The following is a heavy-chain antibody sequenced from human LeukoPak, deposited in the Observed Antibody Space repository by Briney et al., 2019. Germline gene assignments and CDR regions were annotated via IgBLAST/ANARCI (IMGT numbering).Heavy chain of an antibody. D-gene: IGHD6-13*01. J-gene: IGHJ4*02. CDR3: AGLHRGSWYGPFDY. CDR2: ISYDGSNK. CDR1: GFTFSSYA. V-gene: IGHV3-30-3*01. Sequence: QPGGSLRLSCAASGFTFSSYAMHWVRQAPGKGLEWVAVISYDGSNKYYADSVKGRFTISGDNSKNTLYLQMDSLRAEDTAVYYCAGLHRGSWYGPFDYWGQGTLVTVSS.